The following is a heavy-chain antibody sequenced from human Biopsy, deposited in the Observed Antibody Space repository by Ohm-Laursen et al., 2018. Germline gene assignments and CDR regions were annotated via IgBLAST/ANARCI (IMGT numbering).Heavy chain of an antibody. V-gene: IGHV4-61*03. J-gene: IGHJ2*01. CDR2: IYDRGSTA. CDR3: ARDRGYYSDRTVPGYFDL. CDR1: GDSVSSGSFY. Sequence: SQTLSLTCSVSGDSVSSGSFYWTWIRQPLGQGLEYIGYIYDRGSTANYNPSLESRVTISVDTSKNHFSLRLRSVTPADTAIYYCARDRGYYSDRTVPGYFDLWGRGTLVTVSS. D-gene: IGHD3-22*01.